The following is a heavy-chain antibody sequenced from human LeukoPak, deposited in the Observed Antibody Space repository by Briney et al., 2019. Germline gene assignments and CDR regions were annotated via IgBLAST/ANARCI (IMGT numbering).Heavy chain of an antibody. J-gene: IGHJ3*02. Sequence: GGALRLSCAASGFTFSDYYMSWIRQAPGKGLEWVSYISSSGSTIYYADSVKGRFTISRDNAKNSLYLQMNSLRAEDTAVYYCARAGIGWYPHAFYIWVQGTMVTVSS. CDR1: GFTFSDYY. CDR2: ISSSGSTI. CDR3: ARAGIGWYPHAFYI. D-gene: IGHD6-19*01. V-gene: IGHV3-11*04.